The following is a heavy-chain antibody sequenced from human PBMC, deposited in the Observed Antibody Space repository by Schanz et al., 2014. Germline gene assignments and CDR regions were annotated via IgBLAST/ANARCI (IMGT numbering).Heavy chain of an antibody. D-gene: IGHD1-26*01. CDR1: GFTVSSNY. J-gene: IGHJ4*02. CDR3: ARDSGSHYLVDY. CDR2: ISSTSSYI. Sequence: EVQLVESGGGLVQPGGSLRLSCAASGFTVSSNYMSWVRQAPGKGLEWVSSISSTSSYIFYADSVKGRFTISRDNAKNSLYLQMNSLRAEDTAVYYCARDSGSHYLVDYWGQGTLXTVSS. V-gene: IGHV3-21*01.